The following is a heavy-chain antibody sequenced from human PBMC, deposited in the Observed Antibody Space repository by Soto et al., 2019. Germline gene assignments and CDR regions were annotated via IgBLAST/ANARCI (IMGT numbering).Heavy chain of an antibody. V-gene: IGHV1-18*01. D-gene: IGHD1-1*01. CDR3: ARGRYGDY. J-gene: IGHJ4*02. CDR1: GYAFTTYG. CDR2: ISAHNGNT. Sequence: QVHLVQSGAEVKKPGASVKVSCKGSGYAFTTYGITWVRQAPGQGLEWMGWISAHNGNTNYAQKLQGRVTVTRDTSTSRAYTELRSLRSGDTAVYYCARGRYGDYWGQGALVTVSS.